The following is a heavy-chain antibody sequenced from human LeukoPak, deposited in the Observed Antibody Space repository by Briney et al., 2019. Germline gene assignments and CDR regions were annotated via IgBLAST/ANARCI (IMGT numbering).Heavy chain of an antibody. J-gene: IGHJ3*02. V-gene: IGHV4-59*08. Sequence: SESLSLTCTVSGGSLSSYYWSWIRQPPGKGLEWIGYIYYSGSTNYNPSLKSRVTISVDTSKHQFSLKLSSVTAADTAVYYCARSYYDSSGYYFRGRAFDIWGQGTMVTVSS. CDR3: ARSYYDSSGYYFRGRAFDI. CDR2: IYYSGST. D-gene: IGHD3-22*01. CDR1: GGSLSSYY.